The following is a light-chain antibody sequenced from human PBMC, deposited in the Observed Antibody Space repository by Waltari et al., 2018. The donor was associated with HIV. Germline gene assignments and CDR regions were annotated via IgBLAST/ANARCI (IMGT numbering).Light chain of an antibody. Sequence: NSMLTQPNSVSESPGKTVTISCTSRSGSIASTYEKWYQQRPGRAPTTVIYEDKQRPSGVPDRFSGSIDSSSNSASLTISGLKTEDEADYYCQSYDSTNRVFGGGTKLTVL. CDR1: SGSIASTY. V-gene: IGLV6-57*02. CDR2: EDK. J-gene: IGLJ3*02. CDR3: QSYDSTNRV.